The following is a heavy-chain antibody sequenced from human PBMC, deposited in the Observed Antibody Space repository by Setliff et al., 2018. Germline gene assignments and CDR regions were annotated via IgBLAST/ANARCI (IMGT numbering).Heavy chain of an antibody. J-gene: IGHJ6*02. CDR3: AREPIVGATRSFGLDV. CDR1: GYSISSGHY. Sequence: TLSLTCTVSGYSISSGHYWGWIRQPPGKGLEWIGSISHSGSTYYNPSLRSRVTISLDTSKNQFSPKLTSVTAADTAVYDCAREPIVGATRSFGLDVWGQGTTVTVSS. CDR2: ISHSGST. V-gene: IGHV4-38-2*02. D-gene: IGHD1-26*01.